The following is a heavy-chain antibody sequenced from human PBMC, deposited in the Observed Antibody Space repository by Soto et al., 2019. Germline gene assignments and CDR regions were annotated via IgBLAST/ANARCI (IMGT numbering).Heavy chain of an antibody. D-gene: IGHD6-6*01. CDR1: GGSVSSGSYY. V-gene: IGHV4-61*01. CDR2: IYYSGST. CDR3: ARDPYSSSSSKYYYGMDV. Sequence: QVQLQESGPGLVKPSETLSLTCTVSGGSVSSGSYYWSWIRQPPGKGLEWIGYIYYSGSTNYKPSLKSRVTISVDTSKNQFSLKLSSVTAADTAVYYCARDPYSSSSSKYYYGMDVWGQGTTVTVSS. J-gene: IGHJ6*02.